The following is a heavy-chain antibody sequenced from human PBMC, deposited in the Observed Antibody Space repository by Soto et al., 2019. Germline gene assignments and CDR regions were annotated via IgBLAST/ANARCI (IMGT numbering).Heavy chain of an antibody. CDR3: ARHTPADYYDSSGYSYYFDY. CDR1: GGTFSSYA. J-gene: IGHJ4*02. D-gene: IGHD3-22*01. CDR2: IIPIFGTA. Sequence: QVQLVQSGAEVKKPGSSVKVSCKASGGTFSSYAISWVRQAPGQGLEWMGGIIPIFGTANYAQKFQGRVTITADESTSTAYMELSSLRSEDTAVYYCARHTPADYYDSSGYSYYFDYWGQGTLVTVSS. V-gene: IGHV1-69*01.